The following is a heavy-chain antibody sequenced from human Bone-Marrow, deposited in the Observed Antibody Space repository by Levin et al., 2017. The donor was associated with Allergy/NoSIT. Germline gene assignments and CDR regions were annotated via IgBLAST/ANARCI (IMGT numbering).Heavy chain of an antibody. J-gene: IGHJ3*02. CDR1: GFPVGVNY. D-gene: IGHD3-10*01. CDR2: IDSSGAT. V-gene: IGHV3-53*01. CDR3: TRDYFGSGSSWVAFDI. Sequence: GESLKISCAASGFPVGVNYMNWVRQAPMKGLEWVSLIDSSGATQYADSVKGRFTLSRDNSKNTLYLQMNSLTAEDTAMYYCTRDYFGSGSSWVAFDIWGQGTMVTVSS.